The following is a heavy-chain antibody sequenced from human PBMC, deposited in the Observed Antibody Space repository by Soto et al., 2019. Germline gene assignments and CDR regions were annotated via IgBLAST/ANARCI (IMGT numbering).Heavy chain of an antibody. V-gene: IGHV3-30-3*01. CDR3: ARDPYQYDSSGYWYYFDY. CDR2: ISYDGSNK. J-gene: IGHJ4*02. Sequence: PGGSLRLSCAASGFTFSSYAMHWVRQAPGKGLEWVAVISYDGSNKYYADSVKGRFTISRDNSKNTLYLQMNSLRAEDTAVYYCARDPYQYDSSGYWYYFDYWGLGTLVTVSS. CDR1: GFTFSSYA. D-gene: IGHD3-22*01.